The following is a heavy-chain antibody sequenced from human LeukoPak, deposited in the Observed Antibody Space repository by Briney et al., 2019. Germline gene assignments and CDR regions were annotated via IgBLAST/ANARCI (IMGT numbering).Heavy chain of an antibody. CDR2: ISAYNGYT. CDR3: ARVGTGTRSFDS. Sequence: ASVNVSCKTSGYTFTTHDINWVRQAPGQGLEWMGRISAYNGYTNYGRRFQGRVTMTTDTSTNTAYMELRSLRSDDTAVYYCARVGTGTRSFDSWGQGTLVTVSS. CDR1: GYTFTTHD. J-gene: IGHJ4*02. D-gene: IGHD1/OR15-1a*01. V-gene: IGHV1-18*01.